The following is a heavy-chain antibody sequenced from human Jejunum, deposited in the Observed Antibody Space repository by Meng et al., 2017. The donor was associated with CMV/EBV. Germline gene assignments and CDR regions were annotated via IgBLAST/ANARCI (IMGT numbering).Heavy chain of an antibody. V-gene: IGHV4-30-2*01. CDR2: IYHNGRA. CDR1: GGSVSSGAYS. CDR3: ARATRSREGGFDY. Sequence: SGGSVSSGAYSWHWIRQPAGTGLEWIGYIYHNGRAFYNPSLGSRVTISVDTSKNQFSLKLTSMTAADTAVYYCARATRSREGGFDYWGQGTLVTVSS. J-gene: IGHJ4*02.